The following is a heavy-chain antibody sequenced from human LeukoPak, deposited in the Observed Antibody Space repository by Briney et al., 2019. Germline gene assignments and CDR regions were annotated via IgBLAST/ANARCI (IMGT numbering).Heavy chain of an antibody. J-gene: IGHJ4*02. CDR2: ISGSGGST. CDR1: GFTFSIYA. V-gene: IGHV3-23*01. CDR3: AKDPYYYDSSGYFHDLDY. D-gene: IGHD3-22*01. Sequence: GGSLRLSCAASGFTFSIYAMSCVRQAPGKGMEWVSAISGSGGSTYYAGSVKGRFTISRDNSKNTLYLQMNSLRAEDTAVYYCAKDPYYYDSSGYFHDLDYWGQGTLVTVSS.